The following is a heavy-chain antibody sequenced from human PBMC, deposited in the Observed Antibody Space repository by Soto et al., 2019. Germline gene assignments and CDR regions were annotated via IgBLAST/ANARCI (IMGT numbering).Heavy chain of an antibody. J-gene: IGHJ3*02. CDR3: ARGAILLDAFDI. CDR1: GGTFSSYA. V-gene: IGHV1-69*13. Sequence: SVKVSCKATGGTFSSYAISWVRQAPGQGLEWMGGIIPIFGTANYAQKFQGRVTITADESTSTAYMELSSLRSEDTAVHYCARGAILLDAFDIWGQGTMVTVSS. D-gene: IGHD2-2*02. CDR2: IIPIFGTA.